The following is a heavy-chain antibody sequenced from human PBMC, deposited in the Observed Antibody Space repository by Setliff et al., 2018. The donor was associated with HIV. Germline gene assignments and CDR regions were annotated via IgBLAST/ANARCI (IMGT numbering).Heavy chain of an antibody. CDR1: GFTFNNAW. CDR3: TKDYHVAATDY. Sequence: GGSLRLSCAASGFTFNNAWMTWVRQAPGKGLEWVSRIKGDGSGATYVDSVKGRFSISRDNTKNTLYLQMNSLRPEDTAPYYCTKDYHVAATDYWGQGTLVTVSS. V-gene: IGHV3-74*01. D-gene: IGHD6-13*01. CDR2: IKGDGSGA. J-gene: IGHJ4*02.